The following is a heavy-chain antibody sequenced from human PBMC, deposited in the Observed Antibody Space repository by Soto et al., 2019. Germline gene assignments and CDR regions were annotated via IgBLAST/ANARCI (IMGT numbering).Heavy chain of an antibody. D-gene: IGHD2-8*02. CDR1: GGSFSGYY. Sequence: PSETLSLTCAVYGGSFSGYYWNWIRQPPGKGLEWIGEINHSGSTNYNPSLKSRVTISVDTSKNQFSLKLTSVTAADTAVYYCARDKITGLFDYWGQGTPVTVSS. J-gene: IGHJ4*02. CDR3: ARDKITGLFDY. CDR2: INHSGST. V-gene: IGHV4-34*01.